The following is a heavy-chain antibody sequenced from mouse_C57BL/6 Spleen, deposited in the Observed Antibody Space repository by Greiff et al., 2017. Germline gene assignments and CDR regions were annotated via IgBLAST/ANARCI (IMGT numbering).Heavy chain of an antibody. J-gene: IGHJ4*01. CDR2: IDPSDSYT. Sequence: VQLQQPGAELVMPGASVKLSCKASGYTFTSYWMHWVKQRPGQGLEWIGEIDPSDSYTNYNQKFKGKSTLTVDKSSSTAYMQLSSLTSEDSAVYYCARGSTVVAKAYYYAMDYWGQGTSVTVSS. D-gene: IGHD1-1*01. CDR1: GYTFTSYW. CDR3: ARGSTVVAKAYYYAMDY. V-gene: IGHV1-69*01.